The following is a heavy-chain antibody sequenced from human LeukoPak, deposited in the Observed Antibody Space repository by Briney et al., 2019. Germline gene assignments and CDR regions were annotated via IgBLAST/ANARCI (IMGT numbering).Heavy chain of an antibody. V-gene: IGHV3-74*01. CDR1: GYTFNAFW. D-gene: IGHD3-22*01. J-gene: IGHJ4*02. CDR2: INSDGSSI. CDR3: ARGLVHDTSGYYSDY. Sequence: GGSLRLSCAASGYTFNAFWMHWIRQAPGKGLVWVSRINSDGSSIAYADSVKGRFTISRDNAKNTLYLQMNSLKAEDAAVYYCARGLVHDTSGYYSDYWGQGTLVTVSS.